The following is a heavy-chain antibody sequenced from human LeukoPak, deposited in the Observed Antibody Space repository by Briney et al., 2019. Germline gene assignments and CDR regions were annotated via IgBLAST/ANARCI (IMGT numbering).Heavy chain of an antibody. J-gene: IGHJ4*02. CDR3: ASSMTTESN. Sequence: PSETLSLTCAVYGGSFSGYYWSWIRQPPGKGLEWIGGINHSGSTNYNPSLKSRVTISVDTSKNQFSLKLSSVTAADTAVYYCASSMTTESNWGQGTLVTVSS. V-gene: IGHV4-34*01. CDR1: GGSFSGYY. D-gene: IGHD4-17*01. CDR2: INHSGST.